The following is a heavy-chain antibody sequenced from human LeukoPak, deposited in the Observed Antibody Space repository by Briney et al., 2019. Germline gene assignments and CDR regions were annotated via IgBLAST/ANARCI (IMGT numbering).Heavy chain of an antibody. Sequence: GSLRLSFAASGFPLSSHDMSWVRPAPGKGLECISVIYSGGSTDYADSVKGRLTISRDNSKNTLYLQMNSLRAEDTAVYYCARVVDHDYGDYYLDYWGQGTLVTVSS. J-gene: IGHJ4*02. V-gene: IGHV3-53*01. CDR2: IYSGGST. D-gene: IGHD4-17*01. CDR1: GFPLSSHD. CDR3: ARVVDHDYGDYYLDY.